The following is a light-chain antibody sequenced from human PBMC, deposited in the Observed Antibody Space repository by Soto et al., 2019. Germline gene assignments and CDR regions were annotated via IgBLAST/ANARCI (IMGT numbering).Light chain of an antibody. CDR2: KAS. J-gene: IGKJ1*01. CDR3: QQYNSYPWT. Sequence: DIQMTQSPSTLSASVGDRVTLTCRASQSINNWLAWYQQKPGKAPKPLIYKASSLQSGVPSRFSGSGSGTEFTLTISSLQPDDFATYYCQQYNSYPWTFGLGTKMEIK. V-gene: IGKV1-5*03. CDR1: QSINNW.